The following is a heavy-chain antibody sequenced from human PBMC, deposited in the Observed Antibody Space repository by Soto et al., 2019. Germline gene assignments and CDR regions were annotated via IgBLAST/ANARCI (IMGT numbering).Heavy chain of an antibody. CDR2: ISAYNGNT. V-gene: IGHV1-18*04. CDR3: AREEDSSGWYWFDP. CDR1: GYTFTSYG. J-gene: IGHJ5*02. D-gene: IGHD6-19*01. Sequence: VASVKVSCKASGYTFTSYGISWVRQAPGQGLEWMGWISAYNGNTNYAQKLQGRVTMTTDTSTSTAYMELRSLRSDDTAVYYCAREEDSSGWYWFDPWGQGTLVTVSS.